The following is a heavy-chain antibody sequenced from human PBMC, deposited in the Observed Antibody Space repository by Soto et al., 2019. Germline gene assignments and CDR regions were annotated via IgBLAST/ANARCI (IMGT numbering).Heavy chain of an antibody. Sequence: EVRLVESGGGLVQPGESLRLSCAASGFTFSSYEMNWVRQAPGKGLEWVAYISSRGTSIFYADSVKGRFSISRDNDNDSVSLLMNNLQVDDTAVYYCASDRGYNTGWYGGALDLWGQGTLVTVSS. J-gene: IGHJ4*02. CDR1: GFTFSSYE. D-gene: IGHD6-19*01. CDR3: ASDRGYNTGWYGGALDL. CDR2: ISSRGTSI. V-gene: IGHV3-48*03.